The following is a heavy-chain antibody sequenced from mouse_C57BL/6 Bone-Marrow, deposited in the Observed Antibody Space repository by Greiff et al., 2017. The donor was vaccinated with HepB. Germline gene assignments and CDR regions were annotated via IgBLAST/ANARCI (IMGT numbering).Heavy chain of an antibody. CDR3: ARDYGRGY. CDR2: IYPGSGNT. J-gene: IGHJ2*01. Sequence: VKLRPGQGLEWIARIYPGSGNTYYNEKFKGKATLTAEKSSSTAYMQLSSLTSEDSAVYFCARDYGRGYWGQGTTLTVSS. V-gene: IGHV1-76*01. D-gene: IGHD1-1*01.